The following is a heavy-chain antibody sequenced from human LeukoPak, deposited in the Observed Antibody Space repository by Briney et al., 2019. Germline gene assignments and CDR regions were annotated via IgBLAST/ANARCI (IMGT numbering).Heavy chain of an antibody. CDR3: ARANIVVVPAAPSYFDY. CDR2: INHSGST. J-gene: IGHJ4*02. CDR1: GGSFSGYY. V-gene: IGHV4-34*01. Sequence: PSETLSLTCAVYGGSFSGYYWSWIRQPPGKGLEWIGEINHSGSTNYNPSLKSRVTISVGTSKNQFSLKLSSVTAADTAVYYCARANIVVVPAAPSYFDYWGQGTLVTVSS. D-gene: IGHD2-2*01.